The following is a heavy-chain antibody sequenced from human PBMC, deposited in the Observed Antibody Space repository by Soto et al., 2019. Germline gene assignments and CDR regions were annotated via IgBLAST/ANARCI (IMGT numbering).Heavy chain of an antibody. D-gene: IGHD3-22*01. CDR2: IIPIFSTP. J-gene: IGHJ3*02. V-gene: IGHV1-69*06. CDR1: GGTFSSYA. Sequence: QVQLVQSGAEVKKPGSSVKVSCKASGGTFSSYAISWVRQAPGQGLEWMGGIIPIFSTPNYAQKFQGRVTITADKSTSTAYMELSSLRSEDTAVYYCARDYYDSSGYYLDAFDIWGQGTMVTVSS. CDR3: ARDYYDSSGYYLDAFDI.